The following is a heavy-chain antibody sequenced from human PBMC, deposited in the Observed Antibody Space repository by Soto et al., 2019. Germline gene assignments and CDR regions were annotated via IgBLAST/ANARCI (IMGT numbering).Heavy chain of an antibody. CDR1: GFTFSSYG. Sequence: QVQLVESGGGVVQPGRSLRLSCAASGFTFSSYGMHWVRQAPGKGLEWVAVISYDGSNKYYADSVKGRFTISRDNSKNTRYLQMNSLRAEDTAVYYCAKDQGYWYCSGGSCYSPDYWGQGTLVTVSS. J-gene: IGHJ4*02. V-gene: IGHV3-30*18. CDR3: AKDQGYWYCSGGSCYSPDY. D-gene: IGHD2-15*01. CDR2: ISYDGSNK.